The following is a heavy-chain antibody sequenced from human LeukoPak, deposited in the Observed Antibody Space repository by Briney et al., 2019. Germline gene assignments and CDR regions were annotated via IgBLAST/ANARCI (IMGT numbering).Heavy chain of an antibody. J-gene: IGHJ4*02. CDR3: ARRGSYYLDY. CDR1: GYTFTSYG. D-gene: IGHD1-26*01. V-gene: IGHV1-18*01. CDR2: ISAYNGDT. Sequence: GASVKVSCKASGYTFTSYGISWVRQAPGQGLEWMGWISAYNGDTRYPQNLQGRVTMTTDTSTSTAYMELRSLRSDDTAVYYCARRGSYYLDYWGQGTLVTVSS.